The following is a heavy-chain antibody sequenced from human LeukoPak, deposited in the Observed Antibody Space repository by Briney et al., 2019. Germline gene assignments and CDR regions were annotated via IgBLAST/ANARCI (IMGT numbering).Heavy chain of an antibody. CDR2: IYYSGST. D-gene: IGHD1-26*01. CDR3: ASLGDSGLTS. J-gene: IGHJ4*02. V-gene: IGHV4-59*08. CDR1: GGSISSYY. Sequence: SETLSLTCTVSGGSISSYYWSWIRQSPGKGLEWIGYIYYSGSTNYNPSLKSRVTISVDTSKNQFSLKLSSVTAADTAVYYCASLGDSGLTSWGQGTLVTVSS.